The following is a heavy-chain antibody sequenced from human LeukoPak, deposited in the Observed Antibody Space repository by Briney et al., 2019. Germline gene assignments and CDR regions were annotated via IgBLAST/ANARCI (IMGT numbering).Heavy chain of an antibody. CDR3: ARRTVVIGRDDY. CDR1: GDSITSSSYN. CDR2: IYYGSGST. J-gene: IGHJ4*02. D-gene: IGHD4-23*01. Sequence: SETLSLTCTVSGDSITSSSYNWGWIRQSPGKGLEWIGSIYYGSGSTYYNPSLKSRITISIDTSKNQFSLKLSSVTAADTAVYYCARRTVVIGRDDYWGQGTLVTVSS. V-gene: IGHV4-39*01.